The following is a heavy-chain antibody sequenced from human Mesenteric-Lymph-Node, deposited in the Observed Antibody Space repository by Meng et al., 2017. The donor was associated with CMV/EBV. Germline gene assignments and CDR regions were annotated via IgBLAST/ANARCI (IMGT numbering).Heavy chain of an antibody. V-gene: IGHV3-30*02. J-gene: IGHJ4*02. Sequence: GGSLRLSCTVSGGSINTYFWSWVRQAPGKGLEWVAFIRYDGSNKYYADSVKGRFTISRDNSKNTLYLQMNSLRAEDTAVYYCVRAAAGTHFDYWGQGTLVTVSS. CDR3: VRAAAGTHFDY. CDR2: IRYDGSNK. CDR1: GGSINTYF. D-gene: IGHD6-13*01.